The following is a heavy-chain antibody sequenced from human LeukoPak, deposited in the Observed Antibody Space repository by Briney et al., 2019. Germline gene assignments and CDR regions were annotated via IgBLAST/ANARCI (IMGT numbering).Heavy chain of an antibody. Sequence: SETLSLTCTVSGGSISSSCYYWGWIRQPPGKGLEWIGSIYYSGSTYYNPSLKSRVTISVDTSKNQFSLKLSSVTAADTAVYYCASYGLEDAFDIWGQGTMVTVSS. CDR2: IYYSGST. V-gene: IGHV4-39*01. CDR1: GGSISSSCYY. J-gene: IGHJ3*02. D-gene: IGHD4-17*01. CDR3: ASYGLEDAFDI.